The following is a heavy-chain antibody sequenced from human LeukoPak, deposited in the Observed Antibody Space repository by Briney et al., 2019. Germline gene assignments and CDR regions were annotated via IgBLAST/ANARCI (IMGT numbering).Heavy chain of an antibody. Sequence: SETLSLTCTVSGGSISGYYWSWLRQPPGKGLEWIGNIYYSGGTKYNPSLKSRVTISVDTSKNQFSLKLSSVTAADTAVYYCASTVEMATIGVGFDYWGQGTLVTVSS. CDR1: GGSISGYY. J-gene: IGHJ4*02. CDR2: IYYSGGT. V-gene: IGHV4-59*01. CDR3: ASTVEMATIGVGFDY. D-gene: IGHD5-24*01.